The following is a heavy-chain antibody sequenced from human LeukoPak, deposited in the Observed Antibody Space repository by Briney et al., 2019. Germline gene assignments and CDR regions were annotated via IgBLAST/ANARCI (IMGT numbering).Heavy chain of an antibody. CDR3: TGHGYGSGSYSSD. J-gene: IGHJ4*02. CDR2: IKSKAHSYAT. Sequence: GGSLGLSCAASGFTFSGSPMHWVRQTSGKGLEWVGRIKSKAHSYATAYAASVKGRFTISRDDSKNTAYLQMNSLKTEDTAVYYCTGHGYGSGSYSSDWGQGTLVTVSA. V-gene: IGHV3-73*01. D-gene: IGHD3-10*01. CDR1: GFTFSGSP.